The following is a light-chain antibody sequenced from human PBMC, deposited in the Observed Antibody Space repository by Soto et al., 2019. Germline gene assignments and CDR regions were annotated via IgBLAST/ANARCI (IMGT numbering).Light chain of an antibody. V-gene: IGKV1-8*01. Sequence: AIRMTQSPSSFSASTGDRVTITCRASQGISSYLAWYQQKPGKDPKLLIYAASTLQSGVPSRFSGSGSGTDFTLTISCLQSEDFATYYCQQYYSYPPGPFGQGTKVEIK. CDR2: AAS. CDR1: QGISSY. CDR3: QQYYSYPPGP. J-gene: IGKJ1*01.